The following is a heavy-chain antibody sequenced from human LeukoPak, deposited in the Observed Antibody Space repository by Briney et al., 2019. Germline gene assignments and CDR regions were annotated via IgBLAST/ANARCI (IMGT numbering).Heavy chain of an antibody. CDR3: PRENDYGNNWFDP. J-gene: IGHJ5*02. Sequence: ASVKVSCKASGYSFSSYYMHWVRQAPGQGLEWMGIINPSGDSTTYAQKFQGRVTMTRDTSTRTVYMELSSLRSDDTAVYDCPRENDYGNNWFDPWGQGTLVTVSS. D-gene: IGHD4-17*01. CDR1: GYSFSSYY. V-gene: IGHV1-46*01. CDR2: INPSGDST.